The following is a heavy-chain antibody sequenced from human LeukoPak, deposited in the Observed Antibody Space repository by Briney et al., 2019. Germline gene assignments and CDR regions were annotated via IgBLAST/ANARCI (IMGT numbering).Heavy chain of an antibody. J-gene: IGHJ4*02. V-gene: IGHV3-30-3*01. CDR1: GFTFSSYA. CDR3: ARETLGITMVRGVIDY. D-gene: IGHD3-10*01. Sequence: GGSLRLSCAASGFTFSSYAMHWVRQAPGKGLEWVAVISYDGSNKYYADSVKGRFTISRDNSKNTLYLQMNSLRAEDTAVYYCARETLGITMVRGVIDYWGQGTLVTVSS. CDR2: ISYDGSNK.